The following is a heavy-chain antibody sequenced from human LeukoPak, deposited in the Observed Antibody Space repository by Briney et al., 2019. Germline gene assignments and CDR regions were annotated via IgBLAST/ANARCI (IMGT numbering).Heavy chain of an antibody. J-gene: IGHJ5*02. CDR3: ARGTDYYDSSGWLDP. CDR2: IHHSGST. D-gene: IGHD3-22*01. Sequence: PSETLSLTCTVSGDSISSGHYWDWIRQPPGRGLEWIGSIHHSGSTWYNPSLKSRVTISLDTSHTQISLRVTSVTAADTAVYYCARGTDYYDSSGWLDPWGQGTLVTVSS. V-gene: IGHV4-38-2*02. CDR1: GDSISSGHY.